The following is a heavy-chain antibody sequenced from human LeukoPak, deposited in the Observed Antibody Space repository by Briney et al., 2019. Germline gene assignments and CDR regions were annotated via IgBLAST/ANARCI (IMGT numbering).Heavy chain of an antibody. J-gene: IGHJ5*02. CDR2: INAGNGNT. D-gene: IGHD2-15*01. CDR3: AGVRVAAEGWFDP. Sequence: GASVKVSCKASGYTFTSYAMHWVRQAPGQRLEWMGWINAGNGNTKYSQKFQGRVTITRDTSASTAYMELSSLRSEDTAVYYCAGVRVAAEGWFDPWGQGTLVTVSS. CDR1: GYTFTSYA. V-gene: IGHV1-3*01.